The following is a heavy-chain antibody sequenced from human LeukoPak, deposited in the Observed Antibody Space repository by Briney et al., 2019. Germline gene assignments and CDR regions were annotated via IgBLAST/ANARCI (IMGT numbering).Heavy chain of an antibody. D-gene: IGHD3/OR15-3a*01. Sequence: TTSVKGRFTISRDDSNSIAYLQMNSLRAEDTALYYCARDNNWCLLFLGDYWGQGTLVTVSS. V-gene: IGHV3-71*01. CDR3: ARDNNWCLLFLGDY. J-gene: IGHJ4*02.